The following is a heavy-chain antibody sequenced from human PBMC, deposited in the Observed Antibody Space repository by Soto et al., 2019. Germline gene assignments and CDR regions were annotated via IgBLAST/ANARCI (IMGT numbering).Heavy chain of an antibody. Sequence: QLVQSGAEVKKPGSSVKISCKASGGTFSSYVISWLRQAPGQGLEWMGGVIPILGQAYYAPNLQGRVTNTAEGSNRTAYMELNRLTSADTAVYFCARVGGVGAPPGTDFWGQGTLVTVSS. J-gene: IGHJ4*02. D-gene: IGHD1-26*01. CDR2: VIPILGQA. V-gene: IGHV1-69*01. CDR1: GGTFSSYV. CDR3: ARVGGVGAPPGTDF.